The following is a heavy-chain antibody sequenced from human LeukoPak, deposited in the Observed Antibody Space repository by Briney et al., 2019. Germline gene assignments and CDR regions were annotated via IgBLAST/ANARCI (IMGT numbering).Heavy chain of an antibody. CDR3: ARDDDYNPLVH. Sequence: GASVKVSCKASGYTFNNYAISWVRQAPGQGLEWMGWINTYNGNTKYAQKFQGRVTMTTETSTSTASMELSSLRSDDTAVYYCARDDDYNPLVHWGQGTLVTVSS. CDR1: GYTFNNYA. D-gene: IGHD4/OR15-4a*01. J-gene: IGHJ4*02. CDR2: INTYNGNT. V-gene: IGHV1-18*01.